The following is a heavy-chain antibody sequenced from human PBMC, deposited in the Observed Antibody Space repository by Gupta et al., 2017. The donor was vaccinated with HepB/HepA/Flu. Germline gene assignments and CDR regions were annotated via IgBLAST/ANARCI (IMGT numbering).Heavy chain of an antibody. Sequence: QVQLQQWGAGLLQPSETLSPTGAVYGGSFSGYYWSWIRPPPGKGLEWIGEINHSGSTNYNPTLKSRVTISVDTSKNQFSLKLSSVTAADTAVYYCARGGQLVLVTPNNWFDPWGQGTLVTVSS. CDR2: INHSGST. V-gene: IGHV4-34*01. CDR1: GGSFSGYY. CDR3: ARGGQLVLVTPNNWFDP. D-gene: IGHD6-13*01. J-gene: IGHJ5*02.